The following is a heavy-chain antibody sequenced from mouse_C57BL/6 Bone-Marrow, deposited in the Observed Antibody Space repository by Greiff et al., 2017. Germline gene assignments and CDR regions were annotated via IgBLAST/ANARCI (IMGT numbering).Heavy chain of an antibody. V-gene: IGHV3-6*01. CDR3: AGDYYGSSYGY. CDR2: ISYDGSN. D-gene: IGHD1-1*01. CDR1: GYSITSGYY. Sequence: EVKLQESGPGLVKPSQSLSLTCSVTGYSITSGYYWNWIRQFPGNKLEWMGDISYDGSNNYNPSLKNRISITRDTSKNQFFLKLNSVTTEDTATYYCAGDYYGSSYGYWGQGTTLTVSS. J-gene: IGHJ2*01.